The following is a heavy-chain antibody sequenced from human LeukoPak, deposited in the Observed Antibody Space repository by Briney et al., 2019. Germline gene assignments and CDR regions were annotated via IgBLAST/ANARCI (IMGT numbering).Heavy chain of an antibody. CDR2: INQDGSDK. J-gene: IGHJ4*02. V-gene: IGHV3-7*01. CDR3: ARGYPNDY. CDR1: GFTFSAYW. D-gene: IGHD2-2*02. Sequence: GGSLRLSCVASGFTFSAYWMTWVRQAPGKGLEWVANINQDGSDKYCVDSVKGRFTISRDNAKNSAYLQMKSLRAEDAAVYYCARGYPNDYWGQGTVVTVSA.